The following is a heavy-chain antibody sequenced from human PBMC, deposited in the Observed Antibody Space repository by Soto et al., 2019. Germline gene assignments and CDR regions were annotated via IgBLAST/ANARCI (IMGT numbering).Heavy chain of an antibody. CDR1: GGTFSSYA. Sequence: SVKVSCKASGGTFSSYAISWVREAPGQGLEWMGGIIPIFGTANYAQKFQGRVTITADESTSTAYMEMSSLRSGDTAVYYCERLLITPGDWNASYGTDVSGQGTTVTVSS. D-gene: IGHD1-1*01. J-gene: IGHJ6*02. V-gene: IGHV1-69*13. CDR2: IIPIFGTA. CDR3: ERLLITPGDWNASYGTDV.